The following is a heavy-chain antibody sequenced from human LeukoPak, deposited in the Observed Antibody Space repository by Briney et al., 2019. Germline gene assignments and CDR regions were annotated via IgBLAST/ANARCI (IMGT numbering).Heavy chain of an antibody. CDR1: GDSISNYY. CDR3: ARAEKAVTGTLDY. V-gene: IGHV4-59*01. Sequence: SEALSLTCTVSGDSISNYYWSWIRQSPGKKLEWIGYMYNRGSTIYNPSLKSRVTISTDTSKNQFSLRLTSVTAADTAVYYCARAEKAVTGTLDYWGQGTLITVSS. CDR2: MYNRGST. J-gene: IGHJ4*02. D-gene: IGHD6-19*01.